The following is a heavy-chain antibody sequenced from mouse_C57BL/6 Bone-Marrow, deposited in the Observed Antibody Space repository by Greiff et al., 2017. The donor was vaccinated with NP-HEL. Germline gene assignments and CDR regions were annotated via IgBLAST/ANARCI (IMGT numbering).Heavy chain of an antibody. CDR1: GYAFSSSW. Sequence: QVQLKQSGPELVKPGASVKISCKASGYAFSSSWMNWVKQRPGKGLEWIGRIYPGDGDTNYNGKFKGKATLTADKSSSTAYMQLSSLTSEDSAVYFCAREWVYWYFDVWGTGTTVTVSS. CDR3: AREWVYWYFDV. CDR2: IYPGDGDT. J-gene: IGHJ1*03. V-gene: IGHV1-82*01. D-gene: IGHD1-3*01.